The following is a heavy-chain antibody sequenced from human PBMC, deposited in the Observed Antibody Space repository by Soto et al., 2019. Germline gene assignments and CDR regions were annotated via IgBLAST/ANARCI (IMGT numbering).Heavy chain of an antibody. V-gene: IGHV1-69*01. J-gene: IGHJ4*02. Sequence: QVQLVQSGAEVKKPGSSVKVSCKASGGTFSSYAISWVRQAPGQGREWMGGIIPIFGTANYAQKFQGRVTITADESTSPAYMELSSLRSEDTAVYYCAREVQVRWLRGYFDYWGQGTLVTVSS. CDR1: GGTFSSYA. D-gene: IGHD5-12*01. CDR3: AREVQVRWLRGYFDY. CDR2: IIPIFGTA.